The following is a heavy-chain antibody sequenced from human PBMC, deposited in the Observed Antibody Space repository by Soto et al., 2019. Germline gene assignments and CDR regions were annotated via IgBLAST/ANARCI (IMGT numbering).Heavy chain of an antibody. CDR2: IWGDGGSK. CDR3: AKDLLATGTHIPHSDC. D-gene: IGHD2-15*01. J-gene: IGHJ4*02. Sequence: PCWCMRLSCAACRVRVSSSGMHLARKTPGKGLEWVAAIWGDGGSKYYADSVKGRFTISRDNSKNTLYLQMNSLRAEDTAVYYCAKDLLATGTHIPHSDCWGQGTLVTVPS. CDR1: RVRVSSSG. V-gene: IGHV3-33*06.